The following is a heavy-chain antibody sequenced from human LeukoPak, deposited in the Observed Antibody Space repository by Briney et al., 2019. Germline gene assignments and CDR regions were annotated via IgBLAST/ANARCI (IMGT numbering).Heavy chain of an antibody. V-gene: IGHV1-8*03. CDR2: MNPNSGNT. CDR3: AGLAYCSSTSCYGFDP. Sequence: ASVKVSCKASGYTFTSYDINWVRQATGQGLEWMGWMNPNSGNTGYAQKFQGRVTITRNTSISTAYMELSSLRSEDTAVYYCAGLAYCSSTSCYGFDPWGQGTLVTVS. J-gene: IGHJ5*02. D-gene: IGHD2-2*01. CDR1: GYTFTSYD.